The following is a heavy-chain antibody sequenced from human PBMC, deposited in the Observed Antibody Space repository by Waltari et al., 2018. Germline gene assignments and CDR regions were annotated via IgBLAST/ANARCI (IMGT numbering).Heavy chain of an antibody. J-gene: IGHJ6*02. CDR2: ISWNSGKM. Sequence: EVKLVESGGGIVQPGRSLRISCATSGVRFDDYAMHWFRQTPGKGPEGVAGISWNSGKMVYADAVKVRCSISRDNARNVLYLEMNSLRVEDTALYYCAKEFPGGYDDYFYYYGMDVWGQGTTVIVSS. CDR1: GVRFDDYA. V-gene: IGHV3-9*01. D-gene: IGHD5-12*01. CDR3: AKEFPGGYDDYFYYYGMDV.